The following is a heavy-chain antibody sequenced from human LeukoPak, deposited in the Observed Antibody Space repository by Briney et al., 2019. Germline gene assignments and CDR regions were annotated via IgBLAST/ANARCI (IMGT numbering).Heavy chain of an antibody. D-gene: IGHD5-24*01. CDR2: ISGDGDST. Sequence: GGSLRLSCAASGFTFDDYAIHWVRQAPGRGLDWVSLISGDGDSTYYADSVKGRFTISRDISKNSLYPQMNSLRTEDTALYYCAKGNERRAFDSWGQGTMVTVSS. CDR3: AKGNERRAFDS. V-gene: IGHV3-43*02. J-gene: IGHJ3*02. CDR1: GFTFDDYA.